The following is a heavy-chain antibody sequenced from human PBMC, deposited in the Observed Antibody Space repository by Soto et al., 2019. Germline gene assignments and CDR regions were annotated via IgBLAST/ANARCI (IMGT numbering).Heavy chain of an antibody. V-gene: IGHV4-39*01. D-gene: IGHD4-17*01. J-gene: IGHJ4*02. CDR1: NGSISSRSSY. CDR2: IYYIENT. CDR3: GGGDYGAKGYYFEK. Sequence: QLQLQESGSGLVKPSETLSLTCIVSNGSISSRSSYWGWIRQTPGKGLEWIGSIYYIENTYYNPSLKSRVTISIDSAKPQCSRKMNFLTAAAAAVYFWGGGDYGAKGYYFEKWGQGALVTVPS.